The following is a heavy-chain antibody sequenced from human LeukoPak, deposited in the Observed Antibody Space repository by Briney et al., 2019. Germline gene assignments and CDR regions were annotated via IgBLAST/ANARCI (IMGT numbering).Heavy chain of an antibody. CDR1: GGSFSGYY. CDR2: INHSGST. D-gene: IGHD3-10*01. CDR3: ARAVYYGSGSYYNFRD. J-gene: IGHJ4*02. V-gene: IGHV4-34*01. Sequence: SETLSLNCAVYGGSFSGYYWSLIRQPPGKGLEWIGEINHSGSTNYNPSLKNRITISVDTSKNQFSLKLSSVTAADTAVYYCARAVYYGSGSYYNFRDWGQGTLVTVSS.